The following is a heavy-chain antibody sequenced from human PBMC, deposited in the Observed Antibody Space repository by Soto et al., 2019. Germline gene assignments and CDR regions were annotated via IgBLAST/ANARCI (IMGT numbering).Heavy chain of an antibody. CDR3: ARRYGGNFDY. D-gene: IGHD3-16*01. CDR2: IYYSGST. Sequence: QVQLQESGPGLVKPSETLSLTCSVSCGSISSYYWSCIRQPPGKGLEWIGYIYYSGSTNYNPSLQSRVTLSVDTSKNQFSLTLSSVTAADTAVYYCARRYGGNFDYWGQGTLVTVSS. V-gene: IGHV4-59*01. J-gene: IGHJ4*02. CDR1: CGSISSYY.